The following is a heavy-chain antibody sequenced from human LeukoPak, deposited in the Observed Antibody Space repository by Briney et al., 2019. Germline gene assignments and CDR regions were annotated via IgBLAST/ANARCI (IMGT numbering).Heavy chain of an antibody. Sequence: SSETLSLTCAVYGGSFSGYYWSWIRQPPGKGLEGIGEINHSGSTHYNPSLKSLVTISVDTSKNQFSLKLSSVTAADTAVYYCARDFGPWGQGTLVTVSS. CDR1: GGSFSGYY. CDR2: INHSGST. CDR3: ARDFGP. J-gene: IGHJ5*02. D-gene: IGHD2/OR15-2a*01. V-gene: IGHV4-34*01.